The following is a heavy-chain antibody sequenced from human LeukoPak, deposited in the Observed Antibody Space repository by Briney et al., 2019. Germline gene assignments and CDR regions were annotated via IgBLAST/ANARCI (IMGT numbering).Heavy chain of an antibody. CDR3: ARSRTSYYIEILDY. CDR1: RDSVSSKSAS. V-gene: IGHV6-1*01. D-gene: IGHD3-9*01. J-gene: IGHJ4*02. Sequence: SQTLSLTCAISRDSVSSKSASWNWIRQSPSRGLEWLGRTYYRSKWYNEYAVSVKSRITINPDTSKNQFSLKLSSVTAADTAVYFCARSRTSYYIEILDYWGQGILVTVSS. CDR2: TYYRSKWYN.